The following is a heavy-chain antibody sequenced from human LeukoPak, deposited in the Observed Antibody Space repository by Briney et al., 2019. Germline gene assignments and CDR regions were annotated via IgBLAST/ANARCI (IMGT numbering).Heavy chain of an antibody. CDR2: LYSRGTST. Sequence: GGSLRLSCLASGFTVTNYAMHWVRQAPGKGLDYVSVLYSRGTSTYYADSVKGRFTVSIDSSKNTLFLQMSSLRVEDTAIYYCVRDSSGMDVWGRGTAVTVSS. V-gene: IGHV3-64D*06. CDR3: VRDSSGMDV. J-gene: IGHJ6*02. CDR1: GFTVTNYA.